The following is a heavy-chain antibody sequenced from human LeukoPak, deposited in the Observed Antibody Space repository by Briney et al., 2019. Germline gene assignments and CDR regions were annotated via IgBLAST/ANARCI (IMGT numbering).Heavy chain of an antibody. CDR3: ARAVSGRFDY. Sequence: PSETLSLTCTVSGGSMSPYHWGWIRQPPGKGLEWTGYIFYSGSTNYNPSLNSRVTISVDTSKNQFSLRLSSVTAADTAIYYCARAVSGRFDYWGQGTLVTVSS. J-gene: IGHJ4*02. D-gene: IGHD6-19*01. V-gene: IGHV4-59*08. CDR1: GGSMSPYH. CDR2: IFYSGST.